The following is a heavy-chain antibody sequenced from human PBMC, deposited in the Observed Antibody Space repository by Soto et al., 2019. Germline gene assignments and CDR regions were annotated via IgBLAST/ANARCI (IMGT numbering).Heavy chain of an antibody. V-gene: IGHV3-30*03. CDR1: GFTFSSYG. D-gene: IGHD2-2*03. CDR3: ARGLAIVVVPAAITGFDP. J-gene: IGHJ5*02. CDR2: ISYDGSNK. Sequence: GGSLRLSCASSGFTFSSYGMHWVRQAPGKGLEWVAVISYDGSNKYYADSVKGRFTISRDNSKNTLYLQMNSLRDEDTAVYYCARGLAIVVVPAAITGFDPWGQGTLVTVSS.